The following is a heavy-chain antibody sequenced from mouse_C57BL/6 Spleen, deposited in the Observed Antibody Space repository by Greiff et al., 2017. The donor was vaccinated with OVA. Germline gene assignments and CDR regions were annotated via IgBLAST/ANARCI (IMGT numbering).Heavy chain of an antibody. Sequence: EVKVVESGGGLVKPGGSLKLSCAASGFTFSSYTMSWVRQTPEKRLEWVATISGGGGNTYYPDSVKGRFTISRDNAKNTLYLQMSSLRSEDTALYYCARQGAYYYGSSYYAMDYWGQGTSVTVSS. CDR1: GFTFSSYT. J-gene: IGHJ4*01. CDR2: ISGGGGNT. D-gene: IGHD1-1*01. V-gene: IGHV5-9*01. CDR3: ARQGAYYYGSSYYAMDY.